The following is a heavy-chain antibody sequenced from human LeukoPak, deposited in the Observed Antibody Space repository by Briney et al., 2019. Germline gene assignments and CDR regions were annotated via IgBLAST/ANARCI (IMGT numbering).Heavy chain of an antibody. CDR1: GYTLTELS. V-gene: IGHV1-24*01. CDR3: AREAGGMDV. CDR2: FDPEDGET. J-gene: IGHJ6*02. Sequence: ASVKVSCKVSGYTLTELSMHWVRQAPGKGLEWMGGFDPEDGETIYAQKFQGRVTITADKSTSTAYMELSSLRSEDTAVYYCAREAGGMDVWGQGTTVTVSS.